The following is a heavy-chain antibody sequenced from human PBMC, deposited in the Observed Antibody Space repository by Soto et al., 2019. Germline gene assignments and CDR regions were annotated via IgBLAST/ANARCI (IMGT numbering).Heavy chain of an antibody. D-gene: IGHD3-22*01. J-gene: IGHJ4*02. Sequence: EVQLVESGGGLVQPGGSLRLSCAASGFTFSSYEMNWVRQAPGKGLEWVSYISSSGSTIYYADSVKGRFTISRDNAKNSLYLQMNSLRAEDSAVYYCARGFTRRTVVKRYYFDYWGQGTLVTVSS. CDR2: ISSSGSTI. CDR1: GFTFSSYE. CDR3: ARGFTRRTVVKRYYFDY. V-gene: IGHV3-48*03.